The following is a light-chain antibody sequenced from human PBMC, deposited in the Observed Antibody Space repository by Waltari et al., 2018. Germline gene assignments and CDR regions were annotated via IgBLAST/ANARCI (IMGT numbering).Light chain of an antibody. CDR3: QQANRFPLT. CDR2: DAS. J-gene: IGKJ4*01. V-gene: IGKV1-12*01. Sequence: DIQMTQSSSSVSASVGDKVTITCRASQGINSCLAWYQQKPGKAPKLLIDDASSLQTGVPSRFSGSESGTDFTLTISSLQPEDFATYYCQQANRFPLTFGGGTKVELK. CDR1: QGINSC.